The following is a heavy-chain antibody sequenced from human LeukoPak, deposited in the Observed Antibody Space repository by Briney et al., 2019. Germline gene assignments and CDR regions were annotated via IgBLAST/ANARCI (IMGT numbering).Heavy chain of an antibody. CDR1: GFTFMNYV. Sequence: GGSLRPSCSGSGFTFMNYVMAWVRQAPGKGLEWVSSIRLGGGLTHSADPVKGRFIISRDMNTLFLQMNNLRPEDTAMYYCARKITMVRGPLIKGYFDLWSRGTLVSVSS. CDR2: IRLGGGLT. J-gene: IGHJ2*01. D-gene: IGHD3-10*01. CDR3: ARKITMVRGPLIKGYFDL. V-gene: IGHV3-23*01.